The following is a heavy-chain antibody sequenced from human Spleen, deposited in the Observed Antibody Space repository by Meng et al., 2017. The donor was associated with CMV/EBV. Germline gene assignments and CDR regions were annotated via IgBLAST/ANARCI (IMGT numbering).Heavy chain of an antibody. CDR3: ATMYGNGWAHFDY. V-gene: IGHV1-69*02. Sequence: SVKVSCKASGGTFSSHTINWVRQAPGQGLEWMGRIMPIPGIATYAQNFQGRVTITADKSTSTAYMELRSLRFEDTALYYCATMYGNGWAHFDYWGQGTQVTVSS. D-gene: IGHD6-19*01. CDR1: GGTFSSHT. CDR2: IMPIPGIA. J-gene: IGHJ4*02.